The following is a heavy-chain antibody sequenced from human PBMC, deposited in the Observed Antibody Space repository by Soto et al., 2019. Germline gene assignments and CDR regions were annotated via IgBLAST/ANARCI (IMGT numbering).Heavy chain of an antibody. CDR3: ASTIYYDSSGYPLGGGYYGMDV. Sequence: TLSLTCAVSGGSISSGGYSWSWIRQPPGKGLEWIGYIYHIGSTYYNPSLKSRVTISVDRSKNQFSLKLSSVTAADTAVYYCASTIYYDSSGYPLGGGYYGMDVWGQGTTVTVSS. CDR1: GGSISSGGYS. CDR2: IYHIGST. D-gene: IGHD3-22*01. V-gene: IGHV4-30-2*01. J-gene: IGHJ6*02.